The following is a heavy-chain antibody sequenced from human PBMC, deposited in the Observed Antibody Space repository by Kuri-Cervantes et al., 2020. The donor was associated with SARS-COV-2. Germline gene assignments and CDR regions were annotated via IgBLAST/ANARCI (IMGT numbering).Heavy chain of an antibody. J-gene: IGHJ4*02. Sequence: GESLKISCAASGFTFSSFAMTWVRQAPGKGLEWVSAISGSGGSTYYADSVKGRFTISRDNSKNTLYLQMNSLRAEDTAVYYCAKDHGSSWNYYYFDYWGQGTLVTVSS. CDR2: ISGSGGST. CDR1: GFTFSSFA. D-gene: IGHD6-13*01. V-gene: IGHV3-23*01. CDR3: AKDHGSSWNYYYFDY.